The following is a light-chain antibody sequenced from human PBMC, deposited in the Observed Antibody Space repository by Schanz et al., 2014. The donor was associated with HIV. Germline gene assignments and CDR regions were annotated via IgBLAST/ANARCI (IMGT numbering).Light chain of an antibody. J-gene: IGLJ2*01. V-gene: IGLV7-46*01. CDR1: TGAVTSGHY. Sequence: QAVVTQESSLTVSPGGTVTLTCGSSTGAVTSGHYAYWFQQKPGQAPRTLIHDTNNRHSWTPARFSGSLLGGKAALTLSGAQPEDEDDYYCLLSYSAARQVVFGGGTKLTVL. CDR3: LLSYSAARQVV. CDR2: DTN.